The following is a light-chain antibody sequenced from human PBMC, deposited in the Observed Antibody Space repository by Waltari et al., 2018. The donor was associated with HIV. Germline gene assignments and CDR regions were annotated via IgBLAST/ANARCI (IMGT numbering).Light chain of an antibody. V-gene: IGLV2-14*01. CDR3: SSYISTTTL. CDR2: EVS. Sequence: QSAPTQPASVSGSPGQSITISCTGTSSDIGHYTYVSWYQQSPCKAPQLMIYEVSHRPSGVSNRFSGSKSGNTASLTISGLQAEDEADYYCSSYISTTTLFGTGTKVTVL. CDR1: SSDIGHYTY. J-gene: IGLJ1*01.